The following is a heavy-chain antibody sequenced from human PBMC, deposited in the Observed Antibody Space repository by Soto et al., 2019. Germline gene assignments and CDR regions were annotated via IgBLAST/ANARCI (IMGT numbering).Heavy chain of an antibody. CDR1: GGTFSSYA. CDR3: ARVPKYYDSSGYYYYFDY. D-gene: IGHD3-22*01. V-gene: IGHV1-69*13. CDR2: IIPIFGTA. Sequence: ASVKVSCKASGGTFSSYAISWVRQAPGQGLEWMGGIIPIFGTANYAQKFQGRVTITADESTSTAYMELSSLRSEDTAVYYCARVPKYYDSSGYYYYFDYWGQGTLVTVS. J-gene: IGHJ4*02.